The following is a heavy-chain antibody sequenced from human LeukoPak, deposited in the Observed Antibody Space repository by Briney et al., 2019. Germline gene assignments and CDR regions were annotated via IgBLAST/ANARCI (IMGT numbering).Heavy chain of an antibody. D-gene: IGHD6-13*01. CDR1: GFTFSAHS. V-gene: IGHV3-30*04. J-gene: IGHJ4*02. Sequence: GRSLRLSCAASGFTFSAHSVHWVRQAPGKGLEWVAFISYDGKIKYYADSVKGRFTISRDNSKNTLYLQMNSLRAEDTAVYYCARDPESAALDYYFDYWGQGTLVTVSS. CDR2: ISYDGKIK. CDR3: ARDPESAALDYYFDY.